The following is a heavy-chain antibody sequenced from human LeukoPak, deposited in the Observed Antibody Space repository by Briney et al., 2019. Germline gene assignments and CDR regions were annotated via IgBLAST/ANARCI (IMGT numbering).Heavy chain of an antibody. CDR2: ITGSGGNT. D-gene: IGHD3-9*01. CDR1: GFTFSNYA. V-gene: IGHV3-23*01. J-gene: IGHJ4*02. CDR3: AKWGDYDVLTGYYVSDY. Sequence: GGSLRLSCVASGFTFSNYAMSWVRQAPGKGLEWVSAITGSGGNTYYADSAKGRFTISRDNPKNTVFLQMNSLRAEATAVYYCAKWGDYDVLTGYYVSDYWGQGTLVTVSS.